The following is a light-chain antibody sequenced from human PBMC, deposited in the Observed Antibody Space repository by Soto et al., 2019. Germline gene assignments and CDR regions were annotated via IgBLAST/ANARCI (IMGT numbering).Light chain of an antibody. J-gene: IGLJ1*01. CDR2: GNL. CDR1: SSNIGAGYD. Sequence: QSVLTQPPSVSGAPGQRVTISCTGSSSNIGAGYDVHWYQQRPGTAPKLLIFGNLNRPSGVPDRFSGSKSGTSASLAITGLQAEDEGDYACQSYDSTLSARYVFGTGTKLTVL. CDR3: QSYDSTLSARYV. V-gene: IGLV1-40*01.